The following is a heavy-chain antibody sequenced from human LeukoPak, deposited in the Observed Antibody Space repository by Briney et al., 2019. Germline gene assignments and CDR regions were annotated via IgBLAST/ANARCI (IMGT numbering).Heavy chain of an antibody. J-gene: IGHJ6*03. CDR3: ARPYYDILTRRDNYYYMDV. CDR1: GGTFSSYA. D-gene: IGHD3-9*01. Sequence: SVKVSCKASGGTFSSYAISWVRQAPGQGLEWMGGIIPIFGTANYAQKFQGRVTITADESTSTAYMELSSLRSEDTAVYYCARPYYDILTRRDNYYYMDVWGKGTSVTVSS. V-gene: IGHV1-69*13. CDR2: IIPIFGTA.